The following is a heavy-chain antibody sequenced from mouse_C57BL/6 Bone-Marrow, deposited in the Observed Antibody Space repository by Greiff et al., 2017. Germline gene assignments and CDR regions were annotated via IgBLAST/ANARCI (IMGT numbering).Heavy chain of an antibody. D-gene: IGHD2-2*01. Sequence: EVKVEESGGGLVQPGGSLSLSCAASGFTFTDYYMSWVRQPPGKALEWLGFIRNKANGYTTEYSASVKGRFTISRDNSQSILYLQMNALRAEDSATYYCAGLQRRENAMDYWGQGTAVTVSS. CDR3: AGLQRRENAMDY. J-gene: IGHJ4*01. V-gene: IGHV7-3*01. CDR1: GFTFTDYY. CDR2: IRNKANGYTT.